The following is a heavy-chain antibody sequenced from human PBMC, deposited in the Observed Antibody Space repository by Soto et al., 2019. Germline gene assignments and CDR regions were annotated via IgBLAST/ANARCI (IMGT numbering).Heavy chain of an antibody. D-gene: IGHD3-22*01. Sequence: QVQLVQSGAEVKKPGSSVKVSCKASGGTFSSYAISWVRQAPGQGLEWMGGIIPIFGTANYAQKFQGRVTITADESTSTAYMELSSLRSEDTAVYYCARDSTYYYDSSGYYHFDYWGQGTRVTVSS. V-gene: IGHV1-69*01. CDR1: GGTFSSYA. CDR3: ARDSTYYYDSSGYYHFDY. J-gene: IGHJ4*02. CDR2: IIPIFGTA.